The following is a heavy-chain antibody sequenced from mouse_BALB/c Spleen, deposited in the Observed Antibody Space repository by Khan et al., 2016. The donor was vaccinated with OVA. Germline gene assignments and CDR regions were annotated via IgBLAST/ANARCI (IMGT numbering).Heavy chain of an antibody. V-gene: IGHV14-3*02. CDR3: ATLGVYAMDY. CDR2: IDPANGNT. Sequence: AQLKQSGAELVKPGASVKLSCTASGFNIKDTYMHWVKQRPEQGLEWIGTIDPANGNTKYDPKFQGKATITTDTSSNTAYLQLSSLTSEDTAVYYCATLGVYAMDYWGQGTSVTVSS. J-gene: IGHJ4*01. CDR1: GFNIKDTY.